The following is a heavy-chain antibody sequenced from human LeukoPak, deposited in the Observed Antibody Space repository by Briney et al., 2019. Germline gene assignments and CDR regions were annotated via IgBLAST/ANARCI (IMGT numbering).Heavy chain of an antibody. D-gene: IGHD2-2*01. J-gene: IGHJ4*02. CDR3: ARDQATGIVVVPAATN. Sequence: PGGSLKLSCAASGFTFSSYSMNWVRQAPGKWLEWVSSISSSSSYIYYADSVKGRFTISRDNAKNSLYLQMNSLRAEDTAVYYCARDQATGIVVVPAATNWGQGTLVTVSS. CDR1: GFTFSSYS. V-gene: IGHV3-21*01. CDR2: ISSSSSYI.